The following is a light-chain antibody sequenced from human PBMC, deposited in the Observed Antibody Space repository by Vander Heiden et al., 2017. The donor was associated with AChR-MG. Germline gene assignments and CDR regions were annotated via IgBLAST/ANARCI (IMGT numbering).Light chain of an antibody. CDR3: QVWDSDDYVL. Sequence: SYVLTQPPSVSVNPGKTAKITCGGDHIGMKSVHWYQQKPGQAPLLVVYDDADRPSGIPERFSGSNSQNTATLTITRVEAGDEADYYCQVWDSDDYVLFGGGTKLTVL. V-gene: IGLV3-21*03. J-gene: IGLJ2*01. CDR2: DDA. CDR1: HIGMKS.